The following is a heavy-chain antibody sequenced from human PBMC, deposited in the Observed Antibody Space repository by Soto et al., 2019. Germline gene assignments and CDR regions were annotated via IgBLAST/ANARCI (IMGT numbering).Heavy chain of an antibody. V-gene: IGHV3-48*01. Sequence: GSMRVSSAAAGLTCGDYSVHWVRQATGKGPEWVSYISGSGSDMFYADSVKGRFTISRDNAKNSLYLQMNSLRAEDTSVYYCPQGLVTAWFDPWGQGSLRSVS. J-gene: IGHJ5*02. CDR3: PQGLVTAWFDP. CDR1: GLTCGDYS. CDR2: ISGSGSDM. D-gene: IGHD2-21*02.